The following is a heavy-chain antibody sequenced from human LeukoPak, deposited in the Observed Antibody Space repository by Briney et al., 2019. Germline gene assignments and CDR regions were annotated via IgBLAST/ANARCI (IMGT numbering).Heavy chain of an antibody. Sequence: GGSLRLSCAASGFTFSSYGMHWVRQAPGKGLEWVAVISYDGSNKYYVDSVKGRFTISRDNAKNSLYLQMNSLRAEDTAVYYCARKNGLDYWGQGTLVTVSS. CDR3: ARKNGLDY. CDR2: ISYDGSNK. J-gene: IGHJ4*02. V-gene: IGHV3-30*03. CDR1: GFTFSSYG.